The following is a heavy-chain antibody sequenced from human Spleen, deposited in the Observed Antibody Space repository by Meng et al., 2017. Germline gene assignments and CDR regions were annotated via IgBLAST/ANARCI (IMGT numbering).Heavy chain of an antibody. J-gene: IGHJ4*01. V-gene: IGHV4-39*01. CDR1: GASLSSRTYH. CDR3: ARRAVRGDIDY. CDR2: INYSGTT. D-gene: IGHD3-10*01. Sequence: QLQLQESGPGLVKPSEILSLTCTVSGASLSSRTYHWGWIRQPPGKGLEWIGSINYSGTTYYHSSLKSRVTISVDTSKMQFSLRLTSVTAADTAVYYCARRAVRGDIDYWGHGTLVTSPQ.